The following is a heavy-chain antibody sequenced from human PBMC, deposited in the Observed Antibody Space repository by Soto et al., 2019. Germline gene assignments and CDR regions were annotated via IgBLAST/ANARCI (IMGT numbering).Heavy chain of an antibody. CDR3: ASGRSYYYYYYGMDV. CDR1: GGTFSSYA. V-gene: IGHV1-69*06. J-gene: IGHJ6*02. Sequence: GASVKVSCKASGGTFSSYAISWVRQAPGQGLEWMGGIIPIFGTANYAQKFQGRVTITADKSTSTAYMELSSLRSGDTAVYYCASGRSYYYYYYGMDVWGQGTTVTVSS. CDR2: IIPIFGTA.